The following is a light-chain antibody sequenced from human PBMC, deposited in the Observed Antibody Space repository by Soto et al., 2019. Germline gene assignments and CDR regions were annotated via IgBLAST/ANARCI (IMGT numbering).Light chain of an antibody. CDR2: DNN. CDR3: GTWDSSLSAL. J-gene: IGLJ2*01. CDR1: SSNIGNNY. Sequence: QTVLTKPPSVSAAPGQKVTISCSGSSSNIGNNYVSWYQQFPGTAPKLLIYDNNKRPSGIPDRFSGSKSGTSATLDITGLQTGDEADYYCGTWDSSLSALFGGGTKLTVL. V-gene: IGLV1-51*01.